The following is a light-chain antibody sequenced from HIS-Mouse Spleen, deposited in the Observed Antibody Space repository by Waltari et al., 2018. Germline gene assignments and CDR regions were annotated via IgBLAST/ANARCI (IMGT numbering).Light chain of an antibody. CDR2: GDS. CDR3: QVWDSSSDHVV. Sequence: SYVLTQPPSVSVAPGKTARITCGGNNIGSKSVHWYQQKPGQAPELVVYGDSDRPSGIPERFSGSNSGNTATLTISRVEAGDEADYYCQVWDSSSDHVVFGGGTKLTVL. CDR1: NIGSKS. J-gene: IGLJ2*01. V-gene: IGLV3-21*03.